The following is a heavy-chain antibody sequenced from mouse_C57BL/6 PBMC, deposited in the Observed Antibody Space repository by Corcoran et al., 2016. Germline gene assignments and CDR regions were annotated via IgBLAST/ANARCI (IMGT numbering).Heavy chain of an antibody. D-gene: IGHD1-1*01. CDR1: GFNIKDYY. J-gene: IGHJ1*03. V-gene: IGHV14-1*01. CDR2: IDPEDGDT. Sequence: EVQLQQSGAELVRPGASVKLSCTASGFNIKDYYMHWVKQRPEQGLGWIGRIDPEDGDTEYAPKFQGKATMTADTYSNTAYLQLSSLTSEDTAVYYCTRITTVVESEWYLDVWGTGTTVTVSS. CDR3: TRITTVVESEWYLDV.